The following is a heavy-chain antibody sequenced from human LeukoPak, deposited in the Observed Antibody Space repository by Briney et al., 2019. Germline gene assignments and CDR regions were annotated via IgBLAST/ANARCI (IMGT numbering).Heavy chain of an antibody. CDR3: ARETYYYDSSGYTPGAFDI. D-gene: IGHD3-22*01. Sequence: PSQTLSLTCAVSGGSISSGGYSWSWIRQPPGKGLEWIGYIYHSGSTYYNPSLKSRVTISVDRSKSQFSLKLSSVTAADTAVYYCARETYYYDSSGYTPGAFDIWGQGTMVTVSS. CDR1: GGSISSGGYS. J-gene: IGHJ3*02. V-gene: IGHV4-30-2*01. CDR2: IYHSGST.